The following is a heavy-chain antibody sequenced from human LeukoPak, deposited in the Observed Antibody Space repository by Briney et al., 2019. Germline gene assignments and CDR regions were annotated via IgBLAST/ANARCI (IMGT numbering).Heavy chain of an antibody. CDR3: ARDRGSGYGMDG. CDR2: IYYSGST. Sequence: SETLSLTCTVSGGSISSSSYYGGWIPQPPGRGLEWIGSIYYSGSTYYNPSLKSRVTITVDTSKNQFSLKLSSVTAADTAGYYCARDRGSGYGMDGWGQGTTVTVSS. CDR1: GGSISSSSYY. V-gene: IGHV4-39*07. D-gene: IGHD6-19*01. J-gene: IGHJ6*02.